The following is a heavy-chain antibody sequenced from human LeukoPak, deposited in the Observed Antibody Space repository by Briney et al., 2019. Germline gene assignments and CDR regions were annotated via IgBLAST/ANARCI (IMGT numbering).Heavy chain of an antibody. CDR1: GFTFSSYW. V-gene: IGHV3-74*01. CDR2: INTDGTTT. CDR3: ARGYYFDY. J-gene: IGHJ4*02. Sequence: GGSLSLSCAASGFTFSSYWMLWVRQAPGKGLVLVSRINTDGTTTNYADSVKGRFAISRDNAKNTLYLLMNSLRAEDTAVYYCARGYYFDYWGQGTLVTVSS.